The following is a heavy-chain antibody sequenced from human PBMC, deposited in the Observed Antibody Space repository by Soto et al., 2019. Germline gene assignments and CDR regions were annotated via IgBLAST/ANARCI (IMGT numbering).Heavy chain of an antibody. CDR2: ISAHNGNT. J-gene: IGHJ4*02. CDR3: ARGRYGDY. V-gene: IGHV1-18*01. CDR1: GYALTTYG. D-gene: IGHD1-1*01. Sequence: QVHLVQSGAEVKKPGASVKVSFKGSGYALTTYGVTWVRQAPGQGLEWMGWISAHNGNTNYAQKLQGRGTVTRDTSTSTAYMELRSLRSDDTAVYYCARGRYGDYWGQGALVTVSS.